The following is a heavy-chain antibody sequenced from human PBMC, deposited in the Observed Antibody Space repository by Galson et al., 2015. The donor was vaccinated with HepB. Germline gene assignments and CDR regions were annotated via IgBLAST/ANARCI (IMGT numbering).Heavy chain of an antibody. CDR1: GYNFINHG. J-gene: IGHJ5*01. V-gene: IGHV1-18*04. CDR2: ISTYNGDS. Sequence: SVKVSCKASGYNFINHGITWVRQAPGQGLEWMGWISTYNGDSNYAQKFQGRVTMTTDTSTTTAYMELTSLTSDDTAVYYCARDAETRDYGDYWFDSWGQGTLVTVSS. CDR3: ARDAETRDYGDYWFDS. D-gene: IGHD4-17*01.